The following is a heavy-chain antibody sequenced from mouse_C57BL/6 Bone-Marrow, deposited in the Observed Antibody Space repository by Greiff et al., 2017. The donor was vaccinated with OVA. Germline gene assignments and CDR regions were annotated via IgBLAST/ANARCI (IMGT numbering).Heavy chain of an antibody. CDR1: GYTFTSYW. V-gene: IGHV1-64*01. D-gene: IGHD1-1*01. J-gene: IGHJ1*03. CDR3: ARGYIYYCVRRYFDV. Sequence: QVQLQQPGAELVKPGASVKLSCKASGYTFTSYWMHWVKQRPGQGLEWIGMIHPNSGSTNYNEKFKSKATLTVDKSSSTAYMLLSSLTSEDSAVYYCARGYIYYCVRRYFDVWGTGTTVTVSS. CDR2: IHPNSGST.